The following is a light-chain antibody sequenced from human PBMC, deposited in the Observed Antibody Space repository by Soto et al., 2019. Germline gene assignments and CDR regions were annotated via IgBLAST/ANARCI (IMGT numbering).Light chain of an antibody. CDR2: DVS. V-gene: IGLV2-14*03. CDR3: NSYTTSSTLV. CDR1: SSDVGSYKY. J-gene: IGLJ1*01. Sequence: QSVLTQTASVSGSPGQSITISCTGTSSDVGSYKYVSWYQQHPGKAPKLMIYDVSNRPSGVSNRFSGSKSGNTASLTISGLRAEDEADYYCNSYTTSSTLVFGTGTKVTVL.